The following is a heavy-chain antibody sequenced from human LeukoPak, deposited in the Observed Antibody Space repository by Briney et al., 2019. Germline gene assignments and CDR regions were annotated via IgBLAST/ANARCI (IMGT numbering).Heavy chain of an antibody. V-gene: IGHV3-23*01. CDR1: GFTFSSHV. CDR2: IGATGAGT. J-gene: IGHJ5*02. CDR3: ANRVGYSYGA. Sequence: GGSLRLSCAASGFTFSSHVMTWVRQAPGKGLEWVSAIGATGAGTYYADSVKGRFTISRDNSKNTLYLQMNSLRAEDTAVYYCANRVGYSYGAWGQGTLVTVSS. D-gene: IGHD5-18*01.